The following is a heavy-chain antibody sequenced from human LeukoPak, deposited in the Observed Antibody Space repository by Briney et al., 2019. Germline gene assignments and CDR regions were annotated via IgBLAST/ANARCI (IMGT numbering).Heavy chain of an antibody. CDR2: INPSGGST. J-gene: IGHJ4*02. V-gene: IGHV1-46*01. Sequence: ASVKVSCKASGYTFTSYYMHWVRQAPGQGLEWMGIINPSGGSTSYAQKFQGRVTMTRDMSTSTVYMELNSLRSEDTAVYYCARGGGVYYDSSGYEHPEYYFDYWGQGTLVTVSS. CDR3: ARGGGVYYDSSGYEHPEYYFDY. CDR1: GYTFTSYY. D-gene: IGHD3-22*01.